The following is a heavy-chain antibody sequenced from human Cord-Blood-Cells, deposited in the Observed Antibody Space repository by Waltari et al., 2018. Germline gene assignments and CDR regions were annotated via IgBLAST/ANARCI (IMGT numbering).Heavy chain of an antibody. CDR2: IIPIFGTA. J-gene: IGHJ3*02. V-gene: IGHV1-69*01. CDR3: ARVVSGYDSSGYYDAFDI. Sequence: QVQLVQSGAEVKKPGSSVKVSCKASGVTFSSYAISWVRQAPGQGLEWMGGIIPIFGTANDAQKFQGRVTITADEATSTAYMELSSLRSEDTAVYYCARVVSGYDSSGYYDAFDIWGQGTMVTVSS. CDR1: GVTFSSYA. D-gene: IGHD3-22*01.